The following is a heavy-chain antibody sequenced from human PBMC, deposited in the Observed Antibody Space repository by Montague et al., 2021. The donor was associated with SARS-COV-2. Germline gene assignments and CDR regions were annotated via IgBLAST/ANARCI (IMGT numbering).Heavy chain of an antibody. CDR2: ISGIGST. CDR3: ARHYSATHPLDF. V-gene: IGHV4-59*08. Sequence: SETLSLTCTVSGGSISSFDWGWFRQSPGKGLEWIGYISGIGSTDYNPSLTSRVTMSVDTSKNQFSLKVNSVTAADTAVYYCARHYSATHPLDFWGQGTLVTVSS. CDR1: GGSISSFD. D-gene: IGHD2-15*01. J-gene: IGHJ4*02.